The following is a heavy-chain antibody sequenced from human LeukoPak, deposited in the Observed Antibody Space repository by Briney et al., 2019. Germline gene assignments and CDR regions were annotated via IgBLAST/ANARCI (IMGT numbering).Heavy chain of an antibody. V-gene: IGHV3-9*01. CDR1: GFTFDNYA. Sequence: PGGSLRLSCAASGFTFDNYAMNWVRHVPGEGLEWISLISWNSGTIGYADSVKGRFTISRDNANNFLYLQMNSLRAEDTALYYCARAYKDRSLAGKKEFFQHWGQGTLVTVPS. D-gene: IGHD6-19*01. CDR2: ISWNSGTI. CDR3: ARAYKDRSLAGKKEFFQH. J-gene: IGHJ1*01.